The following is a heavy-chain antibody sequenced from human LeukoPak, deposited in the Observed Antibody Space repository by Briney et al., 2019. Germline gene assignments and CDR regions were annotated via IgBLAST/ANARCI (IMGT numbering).Heavy chain of an antibody. V-gene: IGHV3-23*01. CDR1: GFTFSSYA. D-gene: IGHD3-22*01. Sequence: GGSLRLSCAASGFTFSSYAMSWVRQAPGKGLEWVSAISGSGGGTYYADSVKGRFTISRDNSKNTLSLQMHSLRAEDTAVYYCAKDRGHYYTYDYWGQGTLVTVSS. CDR2: ISGSGGGT. CDR3: AKDRGHYYTYDY. J-gene: IGHJ4*02.